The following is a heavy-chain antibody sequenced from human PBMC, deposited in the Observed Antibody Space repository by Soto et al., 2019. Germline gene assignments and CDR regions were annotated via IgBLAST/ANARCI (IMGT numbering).Heavy chain of an antibody. Sequence: GESLKISCKGSGYNFPTYWIAWVRQMPGKGLEWMGIFYPGDSDTRYSPSFQGQVTISADKSISTAYLQWSSLKASDTAMYYCARGSGDSYGYIDYWGQGTLVTVPQ. J-gene: IGHJ4*02. CDR2: FYPGDSDT. CDR3: ARGSGDSYGYIDY. CDR1: GYNFPTYW. D-gene: IGHD5-18*01. V-gene: IGHV5-51*01.